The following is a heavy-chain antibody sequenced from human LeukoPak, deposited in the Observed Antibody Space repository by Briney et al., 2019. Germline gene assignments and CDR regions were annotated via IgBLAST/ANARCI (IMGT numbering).Heavy chain of an antibody. CDR3: ARRDISSGWSFDY. CDR1: GGSISNYH. D-gene: IGHD6-19*01. Sequence: SETLSLTCTVSGGSISNYHGSWIRQPAGKGLEWISQIHTSGSTNYNPPLKSRVTMSIDTPENQLSLTIRSVTAADTAVYYCARRDISSGWSFDYWGQGILVTVSS. J-gene: IGHJ4*02. CDR2: IHTSGST. V-gene: IGHV4-4*07.